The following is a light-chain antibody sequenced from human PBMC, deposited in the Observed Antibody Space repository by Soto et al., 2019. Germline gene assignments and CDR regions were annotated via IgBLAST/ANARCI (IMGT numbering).Light chain of an antibody. Sequence: IVMTQSPYTLYLSPGEGATLSCMASQSVRTKLAWYEQRAGQAPRLLSYGASTRATGIPDRFSGSGSGTEFTLTISRLEPEDFEVYYCQQYVSSPLTFGGGTKVDIK. CDR3: QQYVSSPLT. V-gene: IGKV3-20*01. J-gene: IGKJ4*01. CDR1: QSVRTK. CDR2: GAS.